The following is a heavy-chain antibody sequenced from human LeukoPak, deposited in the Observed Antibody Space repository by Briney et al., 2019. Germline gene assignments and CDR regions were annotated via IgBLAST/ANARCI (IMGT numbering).Heavy chain of an antibody. Sequence: GGSLRLSCTASGFSLTDYYMSWIRQAPGKGLEWVSYISSNSNTIRYADSVRGRFTISRDNSRDSVFLQMNDLRVEDTAVYYCTXXSIRGYSYGSDSWGQGTRVTVSS. CDR3: TXXSIRGYSYGSDS. V-gene: IGHV3-11*04. CDR1: GFSLTDYY. D-gene: IGHD5-18*01. J-gene: IGHJ4*02. CDR2: ISSNSNTI.